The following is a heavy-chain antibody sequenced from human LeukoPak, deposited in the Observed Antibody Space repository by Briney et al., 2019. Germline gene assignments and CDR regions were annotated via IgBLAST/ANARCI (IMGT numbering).Heavy chain of an antibody. J-gene: IGHJ4*02. Sequence: GGSLRLSCAASGFTFSSYSMNWVRQAPGKGLEWVANIKEDGSQINHVDSVKGRFTISRDNAKNSLYLQMNSLRVEDTAVYYCAKHKIAWRTFDCWGQGTLVTVSS. CDR1: GFTFSSYS. D-gene: IGHD1/OR15-1a*01. V-gene: IGHV3-7*01. CDR2: IKEDGSQI. CDR3: AKHKIAWRTFDC.